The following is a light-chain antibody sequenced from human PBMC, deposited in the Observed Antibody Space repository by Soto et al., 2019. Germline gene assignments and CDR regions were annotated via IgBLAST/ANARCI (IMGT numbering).Light chain of an antibody. CDR2: EVN. CDR3: SSYTNTGTLVL. Sequence: QSALTQPASVSGSPGQSITISCTGSTTDVGTYNYVSWYQHHPGKAPKLMIYEVNNRPSWISNRFSGSKSGNTASLTVSGLQAEDEADYYCSSYTNTGTLVLFGGGTKLTVL. CDR1: TTDVGTYNY. V-gene: IGLV2-14*01. J-gene: IGLJ3*02.